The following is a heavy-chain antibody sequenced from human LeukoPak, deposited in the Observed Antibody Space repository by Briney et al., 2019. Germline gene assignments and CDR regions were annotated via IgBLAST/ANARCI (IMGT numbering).Heavy chain of an antibody. J-gene: IGHJ4*02. D-gene: IGHD5-12*01. CDR2: IYYSGST. Sequence: SETLSLTCTVSGCSISSYYWSWIRQPPGKGLEWIGDIYYSGSTNYNPSLKSRVTISVDTSKNQFSMKLSSVTAADTAVYYCARRRGRVAIIDYWGQGTLVTVSS. CDR3: ARRRGRVAIIDY. CDR1: GCSISSYY. V-gene: IGHV4-59*08.